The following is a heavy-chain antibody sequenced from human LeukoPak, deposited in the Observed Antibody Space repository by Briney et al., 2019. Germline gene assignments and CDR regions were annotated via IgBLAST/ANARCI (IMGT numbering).Heavy chain of an antibody. V-gene: IGHV3-23*01. Sequence: GGSLRLSCAASGLTFSSDAMSWVRQAPGKGLEWVSGISGSGGSTYYADSVKGRFTISRDNSKNTLYVQMNSLRAEDTAVYYCAKGGRGNYGFDYWGQGTLVTVSS. D-gene: IGHD3-10*01. CDR1: GLTFSSDA. J-gene: IGHJ4*02. CDR3: AKGGRGNYGFDY. CDR2: ISGSGGST.